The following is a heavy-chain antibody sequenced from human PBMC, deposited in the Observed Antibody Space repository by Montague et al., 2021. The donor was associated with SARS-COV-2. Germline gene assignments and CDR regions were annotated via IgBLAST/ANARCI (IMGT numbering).Heavy chain of an antibody. J-gene: IGHJ4*02. CDR1: RGSFHIFS. V-gene: IGHV4-34*01. D-gene: IGHD3-22*01. Sequence: SETLSLTCAVYRGSFHIFSWGWIRQSPGKGLEWIGEIDHSGNTKYNPSLESRVTISVDTSKNQFSLNLTSVTAADTAMYYYARGTRVVGITPGFGYWGQGTQVAVSS. CDR2: IDHSGNT. CDR3: ARGTRVVGITPGFGY.